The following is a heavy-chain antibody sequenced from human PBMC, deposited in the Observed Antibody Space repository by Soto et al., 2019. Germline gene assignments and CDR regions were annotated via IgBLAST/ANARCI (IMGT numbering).Heavy chain of an antibody. CDR1: GGSISSGDYY. Sequence: SETLSLTCTVSGGSISSGDYYWSWIRQPPGKGLEWIGYIYYSGSTYSAPSLKSRVAISVDTSKNQFSLKLRSVTAADTAVYYCARVETMNYYYGMDVWGQGTTVTVSS. V-gene: IGHV4-30-4*01. J-gene: IGHJ6*02. D-gene: IGHD3-22*01. CDR2: IYYSGST. CDR3: ARVETMNYYYGMDV.